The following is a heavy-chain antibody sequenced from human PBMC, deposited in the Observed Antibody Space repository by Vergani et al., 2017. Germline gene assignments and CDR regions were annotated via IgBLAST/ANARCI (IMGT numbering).Heavy chain of an antibody. V-gene: IGHV4-31*03. CDR1: GGSISSGGYY. CDR3: ARVEWGGGSSWYYFDY. J-gene: IGHJ4*02. D-gene: IGHD6-13*01. CDR2: IYYSGST. Sequence: QVQLQESGPGLVKPSQTLSLTCTVSGGSISSGGYYWSWIRQHPGKGLEWIGYIYYSGSTYYNPSLKSRVTISVDTSKNQVSLKLSSVTAADTAVYYCARVEWGGGSSWYYFDYWGQGTLVTVSS.